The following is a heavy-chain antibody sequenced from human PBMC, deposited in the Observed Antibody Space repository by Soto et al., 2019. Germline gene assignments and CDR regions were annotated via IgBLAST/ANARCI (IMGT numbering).Heavy chain of an antibody. CDR1: GGSISSSSSY. D-gene: IGHD6-19*01. CDR3: ARALIGRGWYYFDY. J-gene: IGHJ4*02. CDR2: IYYSGST. Sequence: SETLSLTCTVSGGSISSSSSYWGWIRQPPGKGLEWIGYIYYSGSTNYNPSLKSRVTISVDTSKNQFSLKLSSVTAADTAVYYCARALIGRGWYYFDYWGQGTLVTVSS. V-gene: IGHV4-61*05.